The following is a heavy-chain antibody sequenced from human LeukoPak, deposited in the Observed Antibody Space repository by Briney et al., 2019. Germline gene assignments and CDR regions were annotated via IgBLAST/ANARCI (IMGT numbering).Heavy chain of an antibody. J-gene: IGHJ6*03. D-gene: IGHD6-13*01. CDR1: GYTFTGYY. V-gene: IGHV1-2*02. Sequence: ASVKVSCKASGYTFTGYYMHWVRQAPGQGLEWMGWIIPNSGDTNYAQKFQGRVTMTRDTSISTAYMELSRLRSDDTAVYYCARAYRYSCSWYMSDYYYYYMDVWGKGTTVTVSS. CDR2: IIPNSGDT. CDR3: ARAYRYSCSWYMSDYYYYYMDV.